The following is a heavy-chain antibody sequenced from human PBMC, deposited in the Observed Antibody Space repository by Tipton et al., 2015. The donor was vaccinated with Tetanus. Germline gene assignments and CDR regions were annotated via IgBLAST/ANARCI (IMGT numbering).Heavy chain of an antibody. D-gene: IGHD3-22*01. CDR3: ARDHSSAWPAPDY. CDR2: ISYDGINK. J-gene: IGHJ4*02. Sequence: QLVQSGGGVVQPGGSLRLSCAASGFSFSTYGIHWVRQAPGKGLEWVALISYDGINKYYADSVKGRITVSRDNSKNTLYLQMNGLRPEDTAVYYCARDHSSAWPAPDYWGQGTLVTVSS. V-gene: IGHV3-30*03. CDR1: GFSFSTYG.